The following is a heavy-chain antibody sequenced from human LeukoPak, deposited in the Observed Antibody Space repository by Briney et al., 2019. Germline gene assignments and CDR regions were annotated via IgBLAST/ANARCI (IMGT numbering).Heavy chain of an antibody. Sequence: GGSLRLSCAASGFTFSSYAMSWVRQAPGKGLERVSAISGSGGSTYYADSVKGRFTISRDNSKNTLYLQMNSLRAEDTAVYYCAKDRSAGDNVYWGQGTLVTVSS. V-gene: IGHV3-23*01. D-gene: IGHD7-27*01. CDR2: ISGSGGST. CDR1: GFTFSSYA. CDR3: AKDRSAGDNVY. J-gene: IGHJ4*02.